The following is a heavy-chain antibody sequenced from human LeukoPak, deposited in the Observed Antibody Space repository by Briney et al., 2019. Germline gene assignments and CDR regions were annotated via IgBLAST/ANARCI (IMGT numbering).Heavy chain of an antibody. V-gene: IGHV1-46*01. Sequence: ASVNVSCKASGYTFTSYYMHWVRQAPGQGLEWMGIINPSGGSTSYAQKFQGRVTMTRDTSTSTVYMELSSLRSEDTAVYYCARSTIFGVVIIAPWFDPWGQGTLVTVSS. CDR2: INPSGGST. CDR3: ARSTIFGVVIIAPWFDP. CDR1: GYTFTSYY. D-gene: IGHD3-3*01. J-gene: IGHJ5*02.